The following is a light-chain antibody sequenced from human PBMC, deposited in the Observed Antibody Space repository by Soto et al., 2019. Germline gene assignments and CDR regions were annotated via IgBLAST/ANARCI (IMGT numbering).Light chain of an antibody. J-gene: IGKJ1*01. V-gene: IGKV3-15*01. CDR2: RSS. Sequence: EIVMTQSPATLSVFPGERATLSCRASQSVRGYLAWFQQKPGQAARLVIYRSSTRAIGIPARFSGSGSGTEFTLIISGLQSEDSGVYYCQQHYASPRTFGQGTKVDIK. CDR3: QQHYASPRT. CDR1: QSVRGY.